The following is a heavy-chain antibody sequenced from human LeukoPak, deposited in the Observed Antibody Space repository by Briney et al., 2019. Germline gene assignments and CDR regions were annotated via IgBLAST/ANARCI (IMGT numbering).Heavy chain of an antibody. CDR1: GYTFTGYY. D-gene: IGHD6-6*01. V-gene: IGHV1-2*02. Sequence: GASVKVSCKASGYTFTGYYMHWVRQAPGQGLEWMGWINPNSGGTNYAQKFQGRVTMTRDTSISTAYMELSRPRSDDTAVYYCARDEGEIAARPDFDYWGQGTLVTVSS. CDR3: ARDEGEIAARPDFDY. J-gene: IGHJ4*02. CDR2: INPNSGGT.